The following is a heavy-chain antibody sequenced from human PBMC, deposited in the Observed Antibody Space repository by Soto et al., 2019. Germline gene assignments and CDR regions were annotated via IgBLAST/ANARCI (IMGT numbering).Heavy chain of an antibody. CDR2: IYYSGST. D-gene: IGHD3-10*01. V-gene: IGHV4-30-4*01. J-gene: IGHJ6*02. CDR3: ARDLDSITMVRGVMNYGMDV. CDR1: GGSISSGDYY. Sequence: QVQLQESGPGLVKPSQTLSLTCTVSGGSISSGDYYWSWIRQPPGKGLEWIGYIYYSGSTYYNPSPQIRVTISVDTPKNQFSLKLSSVTAADTAVYYCARDLDSITMVRGVMNYGMDVWGQGTTVTVSS.